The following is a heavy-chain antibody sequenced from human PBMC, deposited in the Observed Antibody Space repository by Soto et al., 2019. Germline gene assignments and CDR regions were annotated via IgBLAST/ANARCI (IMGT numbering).Heavy chain of an antibody. CDR1: GDSISSDQYC. J-gene: IGHJ5*02. CDR3: ARQTYVNKWFAT. CDR2: IYYSRRT. D-gene: IGHD3-16*01. V-gene: IGHV4-39*01. Sequence: QLRLQESGPGQVNASETLSLTCSISGDSISSDQYCWCWVRQPPGKGLEWIGTIYYSRRTSYNPSPKGRATVTVDTSYTQFSLSLNSVTATDTAVYYCARQTYVNKWFATGGQGTLVSVSS.